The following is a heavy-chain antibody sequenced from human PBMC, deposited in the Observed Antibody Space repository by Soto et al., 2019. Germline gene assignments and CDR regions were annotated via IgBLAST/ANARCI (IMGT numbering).Heavy chain of an antibody. J-gene: IGHJ4*02. D-gene: IGHD5-18*01. Sequence: PGGSLRLSCAASGFTFSSYSMNWVRQAPGKGLEWVSYISSSSSTIYYADYVKGRFTISRDNSKNSLYLKMNSLRDEDTAVYYCARDPGSSYGPPDYWGQGTLVTVSS. CDR2: ISSSSSTI. CDR1: GFTFSSYS. CDR3: ARDPGSSYGPPDY. V-gene: IGHV3-48*02.